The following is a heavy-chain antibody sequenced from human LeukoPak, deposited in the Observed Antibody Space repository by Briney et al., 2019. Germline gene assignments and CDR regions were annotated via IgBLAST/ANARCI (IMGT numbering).Heavy chain of an antibody. CDR2: ISSSGSTI. D-gene: IGHD1-14*01. CDR3: ARETDNTWAYAFDI. V-gene: IGHV3-48*03. CDR1: GFTFSSYE. Sequence: GGSLRLSCAASGFTFSSYEMNWVRQAPGKGREWVSYISSSGSTIYYADSVKGRFTISRDNAKNSLYLQMNSLRAEDTAVYYCARETDNTWAYAFDIWGQGTMVTVSS. J-gene: IGHJ3*02.